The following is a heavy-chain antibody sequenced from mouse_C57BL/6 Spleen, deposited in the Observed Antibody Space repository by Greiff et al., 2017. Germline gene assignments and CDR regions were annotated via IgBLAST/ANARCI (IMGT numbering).Heavy chain of an antibody. CDR2: IDPSDSYT. CDR1: GYTFTSYW. CDR3: ARGADY. Sequence: VQLQQSGAELVMPGASVKLSCKASGYTFTSYWMHWVKQRPGQGLEWIGEIDPSDSYTNYNQKFKGKSTLTVDKSSSTAYRQLSSLTAEDSAVYYCARGADYWGQGTTLTVSS. V-gene: IGHV1-69*01. J-gene: IGHJ2*01.